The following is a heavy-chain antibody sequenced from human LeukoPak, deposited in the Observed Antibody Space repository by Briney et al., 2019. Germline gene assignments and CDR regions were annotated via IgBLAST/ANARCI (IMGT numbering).Heavy chain of an antibody. J-gene: IGHJ5*02. CDR2: IYYSGST. D-gene: IGHD6-13*01. Sequence: SETLSLTCTVSGGSISSSSYYWGWIRQPPGKGLEWIGSIYYSGSTYYNPSLKSRVTISVDTSKNQFSLKLSSVTAADTAVYYCARQGQQLVPTWFDPWGQGTLVTVSS. V-gene: IGHV4-39*01. CDR3: ARQGQQLVPTWFDP. CDR1: GGSISSSSYY.